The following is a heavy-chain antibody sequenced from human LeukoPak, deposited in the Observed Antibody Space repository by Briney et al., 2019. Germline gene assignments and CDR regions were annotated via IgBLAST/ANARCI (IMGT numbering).Heavy chain of an antibody. CDR1: GYSFSNYW. J-gene: IGHJ4*02. CDR3: ARSSSSWYYFDY. CDR2: IYPGEYDI. D-gene: IGHD6-13*01. V-gene: IGHV5-51*01. Sequence: GESLKISCKGSGYSFSNYWIGWVRQMPGKGLEWMGIIYPGEYDIRYSPSFQRQVTISADKSISTAYLQWSSLKASDTAMYYCARSSSSWYYFDYWGQGTLVTVSS.